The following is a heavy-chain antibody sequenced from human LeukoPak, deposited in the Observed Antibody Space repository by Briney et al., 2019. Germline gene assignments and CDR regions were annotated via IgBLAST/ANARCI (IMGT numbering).Heavy chain of an antibody. CDR3: ANLGRSVVYYGSD. Sequence: GGSLRVSCAASGFTFSTYAMSGGRQAPGKGREWGSVISVTGGTTYYADSVKGSYTLSSDNSKKTLYLQMNSLRAEDTAVYYCANLGRSVVYYGSDWGQGTLVTVSS. CDR2: ISVTGGTT. J-gene: IGHJ4*02. CDR1: GFTFSTYA. V-gene: IGHV3-23*01. D-gene: IGHD3-10*01.